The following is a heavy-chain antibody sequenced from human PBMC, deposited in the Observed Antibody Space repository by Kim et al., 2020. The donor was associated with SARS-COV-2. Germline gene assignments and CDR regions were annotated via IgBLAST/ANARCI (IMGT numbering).Heavy chain of an antibody. CDR1: GGTFSSYT. D-gene: IGHD5-18*01. CDR2: IIPILGIA. J-gene: IGHJ4*02. V-gene: IGHV1-69*02. Sequence: SVKVSCKASGGTFSSYTISWVRQAPGQGLEWMGRIIPILGIANYAQKFQGRVTITADKSTSTAYMELSSLRSEDTAVYYCARDTAMVFSVDYFDYWGQGTLVTVSS. CDR3: ARDTAMVFSVDYFDY.